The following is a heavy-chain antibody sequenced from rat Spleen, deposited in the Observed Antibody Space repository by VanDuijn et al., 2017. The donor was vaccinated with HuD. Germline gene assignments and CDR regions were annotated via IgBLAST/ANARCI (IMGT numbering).Heavy chain of an antibody. CDR1: GFTFSDYY. CDR2: ITYDGSST. V-gene: IGHV5-7*01. D-gene: IGHD1-6*01. CDR3: ASLMYTPDYLGVMDA. Sequence: EVQLVESDGGLVQPGRSLKLSCAASGFTFSDYYMAWVRQAPTKGLEWVAIITYDGSSTYYRDSVKGRFTISRDNAESTLYLQMDSLRSEATATYYCASLMYTPDYLGVMDAWGQGASVTVSS. J-gene: IGHJ4*01.